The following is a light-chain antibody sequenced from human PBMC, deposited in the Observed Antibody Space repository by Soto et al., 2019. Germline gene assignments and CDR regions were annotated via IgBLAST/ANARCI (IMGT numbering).Light chain of an antibody. V-gene: IGLV1-44*01. CDR3: AAWDDSLTDYV. Sequence: QSVLTQAPSASETPGQRVTISCSGGSSNIGRNTVNWYQQLPGTAPKLLIYSNNRRPSGVPDRFSGSKSGTSASLAISGLQSEDEADYYCAAWDDSLTDYVFGTWTKLTVL. J-gene: IGLJ1*01. CDR2: SNN. CDR1: SSNIGRNT.